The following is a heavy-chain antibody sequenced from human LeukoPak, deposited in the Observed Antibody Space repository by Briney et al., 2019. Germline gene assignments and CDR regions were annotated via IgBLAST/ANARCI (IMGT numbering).Heavy chain of an antibody. Sequence: GASVKVSCKASGYTFTNYAMNWVRQAPGQGLEWMGWIDTNTGNPTYAQGFTGRFVFSLDTSVSTAYLQINSLTTDDTAVYYCARGHTTGYSRNEFWGQGTLVTVSS. J-gene: IGHJ4*02. CDR1: GYTFTNYA. CDR2: IDTNTGNP. CDR3: ARGHTTGYSRNEF. V-gene: IGHV7-4-1*02. D-gene: IGHD6-13*01.